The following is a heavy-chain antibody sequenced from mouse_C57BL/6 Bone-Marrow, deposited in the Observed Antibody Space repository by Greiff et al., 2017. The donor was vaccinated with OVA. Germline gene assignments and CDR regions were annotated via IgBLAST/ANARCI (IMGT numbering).Heavy chain of an antibody. D-gene: IGHD1-1*01. Sequence: EVQVVESGGGLVKPGGFLKLSCAASGFTFSSYAMSWVRQTPEKRLEWVATISDGGSYTYYPDNVKGRFTISRDNAKNNLYLQMSHLKSEDTAVYYCARDSDYYGSIAYWGQGTLVTVSA. V-gene: IGHV5-4*01. CDR1: GFTFSSYA. CDR2: ISDGGSYT. CDR3: ARDSDYYGSIAY. J-gene: IGHJ3*01.